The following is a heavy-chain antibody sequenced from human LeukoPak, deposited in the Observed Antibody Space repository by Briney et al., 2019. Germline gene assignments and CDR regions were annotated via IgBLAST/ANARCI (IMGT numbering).Heavy chain of an antibody. Sequence: SVKVSCKASGGTFGSYTISWVRQAPGQGLEWMGRIIPILGIANYAQKFQGRVTITADKSTSTAYMELSSLRPEDTAVYYCSFGAPIYHYGMDVWGQGTTVTVSS. J-gene: IGHJ6*02. CDR3: SFGAPIYHYGMDV. D-gene: IGHD3-10*01. CDR2: IIPILGIA. V-gene: IGHV1-69*02. CDR1: GGTFGSYT.